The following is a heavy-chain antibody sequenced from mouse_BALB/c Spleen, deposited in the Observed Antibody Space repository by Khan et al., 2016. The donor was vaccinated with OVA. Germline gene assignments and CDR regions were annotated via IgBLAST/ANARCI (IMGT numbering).Heavy chain of an antibody. V-gene: IGHV3-1*02. CDR2: IYFSGSI. Sequence: QLEESGPDLVKPSQSLSLTCTVTGYSITSGYSWHWIRQFPGNKLEWMAYIYFSGSINYNPSLKSRISVTRDTSKNQFFLQLNSVTTEDTATYYCARDGNYMDYWGQGTSVTVSS. J-gene: IGHJ4*01. CDR3: ARDGNYMDY. CDR1: GYSITSGYS. D-gene: IGHD2-1*01.